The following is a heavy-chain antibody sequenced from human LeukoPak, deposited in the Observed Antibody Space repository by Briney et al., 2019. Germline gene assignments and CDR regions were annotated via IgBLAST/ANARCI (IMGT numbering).Heavy chain of an antibody. CDR3: AKGTTYYYDSSGYFNFDY. V-gene: IGHV3-74*01. J-gene: IGHJ4*02. CDR1: GFSISTYW. CDR2: INPDGSTT. D-gene: IGHD3-22*01. Sequence: GGSLRLSCAASGFSISTYWVHWVRQAPGKGLVWVSRINPDGSTTYYADSVKGRITISRDNAKNTLYLQMNSLRAEDTAVYYCAKGTTYYYDSSGYFNFDYWGQGTLVTVSS.